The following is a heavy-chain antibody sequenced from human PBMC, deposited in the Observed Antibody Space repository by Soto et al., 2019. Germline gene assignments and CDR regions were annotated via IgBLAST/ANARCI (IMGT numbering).Heavy chain of an antibody. Sequence: QVQLVQSGAEVKKPGSSVKVSCKASGGTFSSYAISWVRQAPGQGLEWMGGIIPIFGTANYAQKFQGRVTITADEAPSTAYMELSSLISEDKAVYYCARERVVVAAKGGFDYWGQRNLVTVSS. CDR2: IIPIFGTA. J-gene: IGHJ4*02. CDR3: ARERVVVAAKGGFDY. D-gene: IGHD2-15*01. CDR1: GGTFSSYA. V-gene: IGHV1-69*01.